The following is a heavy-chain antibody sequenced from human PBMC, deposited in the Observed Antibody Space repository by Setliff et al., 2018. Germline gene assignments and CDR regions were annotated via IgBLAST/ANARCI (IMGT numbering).Heavy chain of an antibody. V-gene: IGHV4-61*09. D-gene: IGHD6-19*01. Sequence: PSETLSLTCTVSGGSINSGSYYWSWIRQSAGKGLEWIGYIYTSGSTNYNPSLKSRVTISLDTSKNQFSLRLKSVTAADTAVYYCARGNSRSSVWYVVPHFDYWGQGTLVTVSS. CDR2: IYTSGST. J-gene: IGHJ4*02. CDR3: ARGNSRSSVWYVVPHFDY. CDR1: GGSINSGSYY.